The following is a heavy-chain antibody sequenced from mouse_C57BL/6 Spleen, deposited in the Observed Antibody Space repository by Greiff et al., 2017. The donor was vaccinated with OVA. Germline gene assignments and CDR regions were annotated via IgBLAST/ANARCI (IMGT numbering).Heavy chain of an antibody. J-gene: IGHJ2*01. D-gene: IGHD2-4*01. CDR1: GYTFTSYT. CDR3: ARSNYDYEYYFDY. CDR2: INPSSGYT. V-gene: IGHV1-4*01. Sequence: VKLMESGAELARPGASVKMSCKASGYTFTSYTMHWVKQRPGQGLDWIGYINPSSGYTKYNQKFKDKATLTADKSSSTAYMQLSSLTSEDSSVYYGARSNYDYEYYFDYWGQGTTLTVSS.